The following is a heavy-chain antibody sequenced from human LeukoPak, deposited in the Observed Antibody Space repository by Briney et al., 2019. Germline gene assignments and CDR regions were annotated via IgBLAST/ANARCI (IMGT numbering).Heavy chain of an antibody. CDR3: ARVRDTAMVDAFDI. D-gene: IGHD5-18*01. Sequence: GGSLRLSLVTSGFTLDYYGMSGVRPAPGKGVEGVSGINWNGGSTGYADSVKGRFTISRDNAKNSLYLQMNSLRAEDTALYHCARVRDTAMVDAFDIWGQGTMVTVSS. V-gene: IGHV3-20*02. CDR1: GFTLDYYG. J-gene: IGHJ3*02. CDR2: INWNGGST.